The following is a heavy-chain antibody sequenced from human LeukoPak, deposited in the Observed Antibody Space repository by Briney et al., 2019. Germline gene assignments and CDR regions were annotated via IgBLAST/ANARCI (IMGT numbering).Heavy chain of an antibody. V-gene: IGHV3-23*01. J-gene: IGHJ4*02. Sequence: PGGSLRLSCAASGFTFSSYVMSWVRQAPGKGLEWVSSISGSAGSTYYTDSVKGRFAISRDNSKNTLYLQMNSLRDEDTAVYYCAKALVGATTRVDFDYWGQGTLVTVSS. CDR3: AKALVGATTRVDFDY. D-gene: IGHD1-26*01. CDR1: GFTFSSYV. CDR2: ISGSAGST.